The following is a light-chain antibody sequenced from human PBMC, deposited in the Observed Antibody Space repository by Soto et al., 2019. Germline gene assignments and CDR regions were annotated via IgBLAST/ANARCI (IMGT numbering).Light chain of an antibody. Sequence: QSVLTQPPSVSGAPGQRVTISCTGSSSNIGAHYDVHWYQQLPGTAPKLLIYDNYKRPSGIPDRISGSKSGTSATLDITGLQTGDEADYYCATWDSRLSAALFGTGTKVTAL. CDR1: SSNIGAHYD. CDR3: ATWDSRLSAAL. CDR2: DNY. J-gene: IGLJ1*01. V-gene: IGLV1-51*01.